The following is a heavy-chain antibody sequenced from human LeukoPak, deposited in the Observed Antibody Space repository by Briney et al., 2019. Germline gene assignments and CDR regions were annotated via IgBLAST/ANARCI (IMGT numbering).Heavy chain of an antibody. Sequence: GGSLRLSCAASGFTFTNYGMNWVRQAPGKGLEWVSSISNSGSNTHYADAVKGRFTISRDTSKNTLYLQMNSLRADDTAVYYCARDSTVSGSYYFWGQGTLVTVSS. CDR2: ISNSGSNT. V-gene: IGHV3-23*01. CDR3: ARDSTVSGSYYF. D-gene: IGHD1-26*01. CDR1: GFTFTNYG. J-gene: IGHJ4*02.